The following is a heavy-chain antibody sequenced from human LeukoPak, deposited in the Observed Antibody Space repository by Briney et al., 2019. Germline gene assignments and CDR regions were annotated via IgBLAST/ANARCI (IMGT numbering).Heavy chain of an antibody. CDR1: GFTFSSYA. CDR3: AKEQVVVVVAATPDDAFDI. CDR2: ISGSGGST. D-gene: IGHD2-15*01. J-gene: IGHJ3*02. Sequence: GGSLRLSCAASGFTFSSYAMTWVRQAPGKGLEWVSSISGSGGSTYYADSVKGRFTISRDNSKNTLYLQMNSLRAEDTAVYYCAKEQVVVVVAATPDDAFDIWGQGTMVTVSS. V-gene: IGHV3-23*01.